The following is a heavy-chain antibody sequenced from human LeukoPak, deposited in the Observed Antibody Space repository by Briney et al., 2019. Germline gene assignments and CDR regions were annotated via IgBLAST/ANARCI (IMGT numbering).Heavy chain of an antibody. CDR2: IYRSGTT. CDR1: GDPISSGDYY. J-gene: IGHJ5*02. V-gene: IGHV4-30-4*01. D-gene: IGHD5-18*01. Sequence: SETLSLTCTVSGDPISSGDYYWSWIRQPPGKGLEWIGYIYRSGTTYYNPSLKSRVIISIDTSQNQFSLKLTSLTAADTAIYYCARRNIQLWLGWFDPWGQGTLVTVSS. CDR3: ARRNIQLWLGWFDP.